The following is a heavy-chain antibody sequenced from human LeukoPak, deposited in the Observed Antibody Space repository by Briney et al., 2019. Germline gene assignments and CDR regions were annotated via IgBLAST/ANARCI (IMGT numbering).Heavy chain of an antibody. Sequence: ASVKVSCKASGYTFTGHYMHWVRQAPGQGLEWMGWINPNSGGTNYAQKFQGRVTMTRDTSISTAYMEPSRLRSDDTAVYYCARVGYCSSTSCSYNWFDPWGQGTLVTVSS. CDR3: ARVGYCSSTSCSYNWFDP. V-gene: IGHV1-2*02. CDR2: INPNSGGT. D-gene: IGHD2-2*01. CDR1: GYTFTGHY. J-gene: IGHJ5*02.